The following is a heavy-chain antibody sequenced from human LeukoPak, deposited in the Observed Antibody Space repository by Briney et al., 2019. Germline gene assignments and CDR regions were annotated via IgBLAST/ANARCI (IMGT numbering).Heavy chain of an antibody. Sequence: SETLSLTCAVYGGSFSGYYWSWIRQPPGKGLEWIGEINHSGSTNYNPSLKSRVTISVDTSKNQFSLKLSSVTAADTAVYYCARGRYSSGWYGTNWFDPWGQGTLVTVSS. D-gene: IGHD6-19*01. CDR2: INHSGST. J-gene: IGHJ5*02. CDR1: GGSFSGYY. CDR3: ARGRYSSGWYGTNWFDP. V-gene: IGHV4-34*01.